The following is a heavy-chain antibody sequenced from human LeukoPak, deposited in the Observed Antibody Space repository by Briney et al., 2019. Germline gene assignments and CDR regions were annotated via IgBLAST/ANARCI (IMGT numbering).Heavy chain of an antibody. Sequence: SETLSLTCAVYGWSFNDYYWNWIRQPPGKGLEWIGEINARGDTNYNPSLKSRVTISVDTSKKQFSLRLTSMIAADTALYYCARGQVPAARGYNWFDPWGVATLVTVSS. CDR3: ARGQVPAARGYNWFDP. J-gene: IGHJ5*02. D-gene: IGHD2-2*01. V-gene: IGHV4-34*01. CDR1: GWSFNDYY. CDR2: INARGDT.